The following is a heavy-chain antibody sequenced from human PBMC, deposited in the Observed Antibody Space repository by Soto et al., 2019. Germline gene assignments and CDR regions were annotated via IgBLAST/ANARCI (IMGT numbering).Heavy chain of an antibody. D-gene: IGHD6-19*01. Sequence: ASVKVSCKASGYTFTGYYLHWMRQAPGQGLEWMGWINPNSGGTNYAQKFQGRVTMTRDTSISTAYMELSRLRSDDTAVYYCAGVYSSGWHFDYWGQGTLVTVSS. CDR2: INPNSGGT. CDR1: GYTFTGYY. V-gene: IGHV1-2*02. J-gene: IGHJ4*02. CDR3: AGVYSSGWHFDY.